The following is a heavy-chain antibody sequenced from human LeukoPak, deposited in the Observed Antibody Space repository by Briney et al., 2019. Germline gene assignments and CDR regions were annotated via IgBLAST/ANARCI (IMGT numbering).Heavy chain of an antibody. J-gene: IGHJ5*02. CDR3: ARGHLVPAAIWFDP. V-gene: IGHV4-34*01. CDR2: INHSGST. Sequence: SETLSLTCAVYGGSFSGYYWSWIRQPPGKGLEWIGEINHSGSTNYNPSLKSRVTISVDTSKNQFSLKLSSVTAADTAVYYWARGHLVPAAIWFDPWGQGTLVTVSS. CDR1: GGSFSGYY. D-gene: IGHD2-2*01.